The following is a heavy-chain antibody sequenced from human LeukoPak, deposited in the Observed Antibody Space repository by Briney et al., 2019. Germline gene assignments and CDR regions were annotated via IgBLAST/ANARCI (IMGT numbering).Heavy chain of an antibody. D-gene: IGHD5-18*01. J-gene: IGHJ6*03. V-gene: IGHV4-34*01. CDR1: GGSFSGYY. CDR2: INHSGST. CDR3: ARRRRGYGYGYYYYYMDV. Sequence: SETLSLTCAVYGGSFSGYYWSWIRQPPGKGLEWIGEINHSGSTNYNPSLKSRVTISVDTSKNQFSLRLSSVTAADTAVYYCARRRRGYGYGYYYYYMDVWGKGTTVTISS.